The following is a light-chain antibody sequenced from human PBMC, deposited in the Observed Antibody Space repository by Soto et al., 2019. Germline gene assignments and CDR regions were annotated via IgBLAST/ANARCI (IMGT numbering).Light chain of an antibody. CDR1: SSDIGHYDY. Sequence: QSALTQPASVSGSPGQSITISCTGTSSDIGHYDYVSWYQQHPGKAPKLMIYEVTKRPLGVPDRFSGSKSGNTASLTISGLQAEDEADYYCNSHAGTTSFWVFGGGTKLTVL. V-gene: IGLV2-14*01. CDR2: EVT. CDR3: NSHAGTTSFWV. J-gene: IGLJ3*02.